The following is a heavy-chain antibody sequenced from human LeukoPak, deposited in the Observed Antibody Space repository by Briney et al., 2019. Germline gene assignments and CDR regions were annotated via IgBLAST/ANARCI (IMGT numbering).Heavy chain of an antibody. J-gene: IGHJ6*03. CDR2: ISGSGGST. V-gene: IGHV3-23*01. D-gene: IGHD6-6*01. CDR3: AKYSSSVYYYYMDV. CDR1: GFTFSNYA. Sequence: GSLRLSCAVSGFTFSNYAMSWVRQAPGKGLEWVSAISGSGGSTYYADSVKGRFTISRDNSKNTLYLQMNSLRAEDTAVYYCAKYSSSVYYYYMDVWGKGTTVTVSS.